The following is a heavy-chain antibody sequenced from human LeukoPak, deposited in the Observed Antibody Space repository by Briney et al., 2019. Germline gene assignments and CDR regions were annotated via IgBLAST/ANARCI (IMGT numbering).Heavy chain of an antibody. D-gene: IGHD5-18*01. CDR3: TRDLGYGNGGNY. Sequence: ASVKVSCKASGGSFSTNAISWVRQAPGQGFEWMGALIPVFDTGTYSQKFQDRLTITADQSTSTVYMELSSLTSEDTAVYYCTRDLGYGNGGNYWGQGTLVTVSS. CDR2: LIPVFDTG. CDR1: GGSFSTNA. V-gene: IGHV1-69*13. J-gene: IGHJ4*02.